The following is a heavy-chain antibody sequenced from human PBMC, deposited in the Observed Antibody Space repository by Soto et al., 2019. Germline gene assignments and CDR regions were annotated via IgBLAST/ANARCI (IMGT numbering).Heavy chain of an antibody. CDR1: GGSISSYC. CDR2: IYYSGST. J-gene: IGHJ4*02. Sequence: SETRCLTCTVSGGSISSYCWSWIRQPPGKGLEWIGYIYYSGSTNYNPSLKSRVTISVDTSKNQFSLKLSSVTAADTAVYYCARHDILTGFSLFDYWGQGTLVTVSS. V-gene: IGHV4-59*08. CDR3: ARHDILTGFSLFDY. D-gene: IGHD3-9*01.